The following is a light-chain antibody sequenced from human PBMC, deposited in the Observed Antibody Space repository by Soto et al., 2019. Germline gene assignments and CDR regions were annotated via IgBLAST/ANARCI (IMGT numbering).Light chain of an antibody. CDR1: SSDVGAYNY. Sequence: QSALTQPASVSVSPGQSITISCTGTSSDVGAYNYVSWYQHHPGKAPKLMIYDVSNRPSEVSHRFSGSKSGNTASLTISGLQAEDEADYYCNSFTTSSTLVFGGGTKLTVL. CDR2: DVS. CDR3: NSFTTSSTLV. V-gene: IGLV2-14*03. J-gene: IGLJ2*01.